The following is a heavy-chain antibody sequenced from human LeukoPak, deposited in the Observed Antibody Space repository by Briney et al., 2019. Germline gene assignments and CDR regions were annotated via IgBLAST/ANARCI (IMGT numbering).Heavy chain of an antibody. CDR1: GFTFSSYS. Sequence: GGSLRLSCAASGFTFSSYSMNWVRQAPGKGLEWVSSISRSSNYIYYADSVKGRYTIPRDNAKNSLYLQMNSLRAEDTAVYYCARVSGSSPFDYWGQGTLVTVSS. CDR3: ARVSGSSPFDY. CDR2: ISRSSNYI. D-gene: IGHD1-26*01. J-gene: IGHJ4*02. V-gene: IGHV3-21*01.